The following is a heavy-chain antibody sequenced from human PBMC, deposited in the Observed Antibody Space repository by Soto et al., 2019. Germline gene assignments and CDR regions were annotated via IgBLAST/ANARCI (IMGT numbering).Heavy chain of an antibody. CDR2: IDPSDSYT. J-gene: IGHJ6*02. V-gene: IGHV5-10-1*01. Sequence: XXSLKISWKCSGYSFTSYWIKWVRQMTGKGLEWMGRIDPSDSYTNYSPSFQGHVTISADKSISTAYLQWSSLKASDTAMYYCARPGVEYCSGGSCVDVWGQGTTVTVS. CDR1: GYSFTSYW. D-gene: IGHD2-15*01. CDR3: ARPGVEYCSGGSCVDV.